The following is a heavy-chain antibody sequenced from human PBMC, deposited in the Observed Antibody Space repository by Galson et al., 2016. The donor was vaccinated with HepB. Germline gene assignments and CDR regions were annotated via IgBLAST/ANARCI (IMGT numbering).Heavy chain of an antibody. V-gene: IGHV1-46*01. Sequence: SVKVACKASESTVTKYYIHWVRQAPGQGLEWMGIINPSGGGTTYAQKFQGRIPLTRHTSTSTLYMDLNSLRSEDTAVYYCASQSRDGYDGAGSFYYSYSGFGVWGQGTKVTVSS. CDR2: INPSGGGT. J-gene: IGHJ6*02. CDR1: ESTVTKYY. CDR3: ASQSRDGYDGAGSFYYSYSGFGV. D-gene: IGHD3-10*01.